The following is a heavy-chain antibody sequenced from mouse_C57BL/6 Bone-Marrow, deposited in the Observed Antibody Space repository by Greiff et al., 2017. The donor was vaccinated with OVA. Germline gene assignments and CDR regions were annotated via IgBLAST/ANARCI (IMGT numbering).Heavy chain of an antibody. D-gene: IGHD1-1*01. J-gene: IGHJ1*03. V-gene: IGHV10-1*01. CDR1: GFSFNTYA. CDR3: LRRTRYYYGSSPYWYFDV. CDR2: IRSKSNNYAT. Sequence: VQLKESGGGLVQPKGSLKLSCAASGFSFNTYAMNWVRQAPGQGLEWVARIRSKSNNYATYYSDSVPVRFNIYRADSESMIYWQMNNLKTEDTAMYYCLRRTRYYYGSSPYWYFDVWGTGTTVTVSS.